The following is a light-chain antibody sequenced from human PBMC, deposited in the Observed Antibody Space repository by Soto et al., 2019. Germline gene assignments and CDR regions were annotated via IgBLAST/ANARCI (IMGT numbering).Light chain of an antibody. Sequence: QSALTQPASVSGSPGQSITISCTGTSSDVGGRNFVSWYQQHPGKAPKDMSYAVSHRPSGVSNRFSGSKSGNTASLTISGLQAEDEADYYCSSYTSSSTLLYVFGTGTKLTVL. J-gene: IGLJ1*01. V-gene: IGLV2-14*01. CDR1: SSDVGGRNF. CDR3: SSYTSSSTLLYV. CDR2: AVS.